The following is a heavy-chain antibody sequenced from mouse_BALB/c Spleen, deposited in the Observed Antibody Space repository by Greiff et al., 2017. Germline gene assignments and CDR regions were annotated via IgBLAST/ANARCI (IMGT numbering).Heavy chain of an antibody. CDR1: GYSITSGYY. D-gene: IGHD2-3*01. V-gene: IGHV3-6*02. Sequence: ESGPGLVKPSQSLSLTCSVTGYSITSGYYWNWIRQFPGNKLEWMGYISYDGSNNYNPSLKNRISITRDTSKNQFFLKLNSVTTEDTATYYCAREGDGLVFDYWGQGTTLTVSS. CDR2: ISYDGSN. J-gene: IGHJ2*01. CDR3: AREGDGLVFDY.